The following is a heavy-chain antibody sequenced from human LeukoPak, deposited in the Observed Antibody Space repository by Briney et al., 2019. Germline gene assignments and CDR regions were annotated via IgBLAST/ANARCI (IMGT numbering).Heavy chain of an antibody. CDR2: IYHSGNP. J-gene: IGHJ4*02. D-gene: IGHD6-19*01. CDR3: ATSRIAVASFHFDS. V-gene: IGHV4-4*02. Sequence: PSGTLSLTCVVSGGSISNTNWWGWVRQPPGKGLEWIGEIYHSGNPNYSPSLKSRVTISVDKSNNQLSLKLSSVTAADTAVYYCATSRIAVASFHFDSWGQGTLVTVSS. CDR1: GGSISNTNW.